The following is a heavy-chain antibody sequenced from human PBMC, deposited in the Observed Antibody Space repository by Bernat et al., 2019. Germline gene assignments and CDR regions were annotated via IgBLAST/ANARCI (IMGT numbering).Heavy chain of an antibody. V-gene: IGHV3-33*01. Sequence: QVYLVESGGGVVQPGTSLRLSCATSGFTFSYHGMHWVRQVPGKGLEWVALIWFDGSQIYYADSVKGRFTISRDNSRNTLYLQMNSLRAEDTGVYHCARMRQVLNNNYLDSGGQGTLVTVSS. D-gene: IGHD3-10*01. CDR1: GFTFSYHG. J-gene: IGHJ4*02. CDR3: ARMRQVLNNNYLDS. CDR2: IWFDGSQI.